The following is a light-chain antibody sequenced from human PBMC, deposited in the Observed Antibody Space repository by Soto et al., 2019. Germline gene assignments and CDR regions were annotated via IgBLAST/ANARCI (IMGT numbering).Light chain of an antibody. V-gene: IGKV1-39*01. CDR2: SSS. CDR1: QSISNS. CDR3: QQSYSTPLT. Sequence: DIQMTQAPSSLSASIGDRVTITCRASQSISNSLTWYQQKPGEAPKLLIYSSSSLQSGVPSRFRGSGSGTDFTVTISSLQPEDFATYYCQQSYSTPLTFGGGTKVDIK. J-gene: IGKJ4*01.